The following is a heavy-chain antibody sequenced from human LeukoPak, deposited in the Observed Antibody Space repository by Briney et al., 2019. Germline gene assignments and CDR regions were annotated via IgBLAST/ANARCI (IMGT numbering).Heavy chain of an antibody. J-gene: IGHJ4*02. Sequence: TGGSLRLSCAASGFTFSSYAMHWVRQAPGKGLEWVAVISYDGSNKYYADSVKGRFTISRDNSKNTLYLQMNSLRAEDTAVYYCARDVPAAYFDYWGQGTLVTVSS. CDR2: ISYDGSNK. CDR3: ARDVPAAYFDY. V-gene: IGHV3-30-3*01. D-gene: IGHD2-2*01. CDR1: GFTFSSYA.